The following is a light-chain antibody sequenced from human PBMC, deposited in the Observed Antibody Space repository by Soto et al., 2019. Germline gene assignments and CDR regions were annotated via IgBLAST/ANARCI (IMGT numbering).Light chain of an antibody. J-gene: IGLJ3*02. V-gene: IGLV2-11*01. CDR1: NSDVGAYTL. CDR3: ATWEDNLTARV. Sequence: QSALTQPRSVAGSPGQSVTISCTGTNSDVGAYTLVSWYQQLPGKAPKLIISAVTYRPSGVPDRFSGSKSGNTASLTISGLQTEDEADYYCATWEDNLTARVFGGGTKLTVL. CDR2: AVT.